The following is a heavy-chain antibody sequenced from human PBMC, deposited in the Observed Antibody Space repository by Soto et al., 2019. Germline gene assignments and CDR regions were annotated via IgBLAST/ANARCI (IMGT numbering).Heavy chain of an antibody. CDR1: GFSVSDYA. J-gene: IGHJ6*02. V-gene: IGHV3-48*02. CDR3: ARIKLVEWFFINVDVYDMDV. CDR2: ISSDSRTI. D-gene: IGHD3-3*01. Sequence: GGSLRLSCVASGFSVSDYAVNWVRQAPGKGLEWVSFISSDSRTIYYADSVEGRFTVSRDNARNSVSLQMDSLRDEDAAVYYCARIKLVEWFFINVDVYDMDVWGQGTPVTVSS.